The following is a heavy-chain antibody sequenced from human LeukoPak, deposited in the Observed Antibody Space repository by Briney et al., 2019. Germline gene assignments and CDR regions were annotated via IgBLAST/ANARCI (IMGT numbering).Heavy chain of an antibody. Sequence: GGSLRLSCAASGFTVSSNYMSWVRQAPGKGLEWVSVIYSGGSTYYADSVKGRFTISRDNSKNTLYLQMNSLRAEDTAVYYCARDGYCSGGSCYADHDAFDIWGQGTTVTVSS. J-gene: IGHJ3*02. D-gene: IGHD2-15*01. CDR2: IYSGGST. CDR3: ARDGYCSGGSCYADHDAFDI. V-gene: IGHV3-66*01. CDR1: GFTVSSNY.